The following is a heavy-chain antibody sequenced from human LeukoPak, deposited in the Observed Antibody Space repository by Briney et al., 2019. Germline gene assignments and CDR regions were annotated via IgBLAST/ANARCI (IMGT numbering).Heavy chain of an antibody. CDR1: GYTFTSYD. V-gene: IGHV1-8*01. CDR2: MNPNSGNT. Sequence: ASVKVSCKASGYTFTSYDINWVRQATGQGLEWMGWMNPNSGNTGYAQKFQGRVIMTRNTSISTAYMELSSLRSEDTAVYYCARALQRITIFGVVDKKNWFDPWGQGTLVTVSS. D-gene: IGHD3-3*01. J-gene: IGHJ5*02. CDR3: ARALQRITIFGVVDKKNWFDP.